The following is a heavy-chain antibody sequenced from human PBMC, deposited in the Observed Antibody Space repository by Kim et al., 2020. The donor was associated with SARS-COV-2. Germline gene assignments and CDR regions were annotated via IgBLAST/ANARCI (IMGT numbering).Heavy chain of an antibody. CDR1: GFTFSSYS. Sequence: GGSLRLSCAASGFTFSSYSMNWVRQAPGKGLEWVSSISSSSGYIYYADSVKGRFTISRDNAKNTLYLQMNSLRAEDTAVYYCASDTGYSSCWTARGGYYLELWRQGTLDTVSS. J-gene: IGHJ4*02. D-gene: IGHD6-13*01. CDR2: ISSSSGYI. CDR3: ASDTGYSSCWTARGGYYLEL. V-gene: IGHV3-21*04.